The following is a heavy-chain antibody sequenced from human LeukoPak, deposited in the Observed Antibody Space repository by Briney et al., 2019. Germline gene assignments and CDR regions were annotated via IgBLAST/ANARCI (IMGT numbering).Heavy chain of an antibody. CDR3: AESRLIVVVVAAADY. J-gene: IGHJ4*02. CDR1: GFTFSSYA. D-gene: IGHD2-15*01. V-gene: IGHV3-23*01. Sequence: PGGSLRLSCAASGFTFSSYAMSWVRQAPGKGLEWVSAISGSGGSTYYADSVKGRFTISRDNSKNTLYLQMNSLRAEDTAVYYCAESRLIVVVVAAADYWGQGTLVTVSS. CDR2: ISGSGGST.